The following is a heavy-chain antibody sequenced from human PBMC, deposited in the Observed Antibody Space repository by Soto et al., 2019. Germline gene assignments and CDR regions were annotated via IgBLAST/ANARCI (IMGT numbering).Heavy chain of an antibody. J-gene: IGHJ4*02. D-gene: IGHD5-18*01. CDR3: VSSKGGYSYGTPFDY. CDR1: GFTFDDYA. V-gene: IGHV3-9*01. Sequence: EVQLEESGGALVQPGRSLRLSCAASGFTFDDYAMHWVRQVRGKGLEWVSSISWNSGNIGYSDSVKGRFTTSTDNAQNSLYLQMSSLRLEDTPLYYCVSSKGGYSYGTPFDYWGQGTLVNVSS. CDR2: ISWNSGNI.